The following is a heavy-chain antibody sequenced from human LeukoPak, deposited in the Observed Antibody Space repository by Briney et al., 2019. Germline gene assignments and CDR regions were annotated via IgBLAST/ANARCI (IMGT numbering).Heavy chain of an antibody. CDR3: ARDPSYSSSSRWFDP. CDR1: GFTFSDYY. J-gene: IGHJ5*02. V-gene: IGHV3-11*04. D-gene: IGHD6-13*01. CDR2: ISSSGTTI. Sequence: PGGSLRLSCAASGFTFSDYYMNWTRQAPGKGLEWLSYISSSGTTIYYADSVKGRFTISRDNAKNLLYLQMNSLRAEDTAVYYCARDPSYSSSSRWFDPWGQGTLVTVSS.